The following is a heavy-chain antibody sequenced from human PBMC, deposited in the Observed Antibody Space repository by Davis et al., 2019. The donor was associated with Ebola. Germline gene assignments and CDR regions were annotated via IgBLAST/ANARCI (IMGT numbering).Heavy chain of an antibody. J-gene: IGHJ6*02. Sequence: ASVKVSCKASGYTFTSYYMHWVRQAPGQGLEWMGIINPSGGSTSYAQKFQGRVTMTRDTSTSTVYMELSSLRSEDTAVYYCARDRNFCSSTSCYYYYYGMDVWGQGTTVTVSS. D-gene: IGHD2-2*01. CDR3: ARDRNFCSSTSCYYYYYGMDV. V-gene: IGHV1-46*01. CDR2: INPSGGST. CDR1: GYTFTSYY.